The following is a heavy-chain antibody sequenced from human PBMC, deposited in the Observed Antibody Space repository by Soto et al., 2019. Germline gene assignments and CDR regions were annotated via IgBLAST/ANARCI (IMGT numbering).Heavy chain of an antibody. CDR2: ISSGGSA. Sequence: SETLSLTCNVSGGSINSYYWSWIRQPAGKGLEWIGRISSGGSAIYNPSLKSRVTISVDTSKNQFSLRLTSATAADTAVYFCARDAYPNWFDFWGQGTLVTVSS. D-gene: IGHD2-8*01. CDR3: ARDAYPNWFDF. J-gene: IGHJ5*01. CDR1: GGSINSYY. V-gene: IGHV4-4*07.